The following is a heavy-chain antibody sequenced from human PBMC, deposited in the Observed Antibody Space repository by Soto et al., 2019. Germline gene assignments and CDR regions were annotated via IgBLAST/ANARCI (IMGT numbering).Heavy chain of an antibody. CDR1: GGSISSSSYY. J-gene: IGHJ3*02. V-gene: IGHV4-39*01. CDR2: IYYSGST. Sequence: SETLSFTCTVSGGSISSSSYYWGWIRQPPGKGLEWIGSIYYSGSTHYNPSLKSRVTISVDTSKNQFSLKLSSVTAADTAVYYCARRAHYYDSSGYPHDAFDIWGQGTMVTVSS. CDR3: ARRAHYYDSSGYPHDAFDI. D-gene: IGHD3-22*01.